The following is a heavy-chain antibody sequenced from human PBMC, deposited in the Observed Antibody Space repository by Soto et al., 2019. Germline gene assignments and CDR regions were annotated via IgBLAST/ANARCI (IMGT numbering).Heavy chain of an antibody. D-gene: IGHD3-10*01. CDR2: IHYSGST. V-gene: IGHV4-59*08. J-gene: IGHJ2*01. CDR3: ARHRAPISMVWGVTPLYWYFDL. Sequence: QVQLQESGPGLVKPSETLSLTCIVSGVSISSYYWSWIRQPPGKGLEWIGYIHYSGSTNYIPSLKSRVTISVDTSKNQLSLRLNSVTAADTAVYYCARHRAPISMVWGVTPLYWYFDLWGRGTLVSVSS. CDR1: GVSISSYY.